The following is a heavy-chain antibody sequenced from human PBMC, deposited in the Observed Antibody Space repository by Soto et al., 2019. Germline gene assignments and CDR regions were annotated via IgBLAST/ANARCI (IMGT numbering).Heavy chain of an antibody. V-gene: IGHV3-30*03. Sequence: GGSLRLSCAASGFTFSSYGMHWVRQAPGKGLEWVAVISYDGSNKYYADSVKGRFTISRDNAKNSLYLQMNSLRAEDTAVYYCARARSGGGAAAGSDYWGQGTLVTVSS. J-gene: IGHJ4*02. CDR3: ARARSGGGAAAGSDY. D-gene: IGHD6-13*01. CDR2: ISYDGSNK. CDR1: GFTFSSYG.